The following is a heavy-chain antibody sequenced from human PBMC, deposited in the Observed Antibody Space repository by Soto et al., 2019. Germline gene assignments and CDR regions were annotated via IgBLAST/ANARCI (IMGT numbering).Heavy chain of an antibody. CDR3: ARVARRTMTPAEASFDM. Sequence: GGSLRLSCAAPGFNFTTYDMHWVRQTTGKSLEWVSGIAAAGGTYYADSVKDRFTISRENANNSFYLQMSSLRAGDTAVYYCARVARRTMTPAEASFDMWGQGTMVTVSS. J-gene: IGHJ3*02. CDR1: GFNFTTYD. CDR2: IAAAGGT. V-gene: IGHV3-13*01. D-gene: IGHD4-17*01.